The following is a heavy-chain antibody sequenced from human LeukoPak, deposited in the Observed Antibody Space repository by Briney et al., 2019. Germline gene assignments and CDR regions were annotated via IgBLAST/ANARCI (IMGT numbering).Heavy chain of an antibody. CDR2: INAGNGNT. D-gene: IGHD3-10*01. CDR3: ARDSDTMVRGVRGSFDP. V-gene: IGHV1-3*01. Sequence: ASVKVSCKASGYTFTSYAMHWVRQAPGQRLEWMGWINAGNGNTKYSQKFQGRVTITRDTSASTAYMELSSLRSEDTAVYHCARDSDTMVRGVRGSFDPWGQGTLVTVSS. CDR1: GYTFTSYA. J-gene: IGHJ5*02.